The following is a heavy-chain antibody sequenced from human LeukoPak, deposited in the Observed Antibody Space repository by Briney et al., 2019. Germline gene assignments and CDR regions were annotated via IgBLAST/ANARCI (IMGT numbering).Heavy chain of an antibody. Sequence: GGSLRLSCAASGFTFSSYGMHWVRQAPGKGLEGVAFIRYDGSNKYYADSVKGRFTISRDNSKNTLYLQMNSLRAEDTAVYYCAKDSRAFYYWYFDLWGRGTLVTVSS. CDR2: IRYDGSNK. J-gene: IGHJ2*01. V-gene: IGHV3-30*02. CDR1: GFTFSSYG. D-gene: IGHD3-3*02. CDR3: AKDSRAFYYWYFDL.